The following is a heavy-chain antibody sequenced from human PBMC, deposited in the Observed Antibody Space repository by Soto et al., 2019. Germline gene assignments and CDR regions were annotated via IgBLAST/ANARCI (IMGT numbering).Heavy chain of an antibody. J-gene: IGHJ6*02. D-gene: IGHD2-2*01. CDR2: ISGSGGST. CDR1: GFTFSSYA. V-gene: IGHV3-23*01. Sequence: GGSLRLSCAASGFTFSSYAMSWVRQAPGKGLEWVSAISGSGGSTYYADSVKGRFTISRDNSKNTLYLQMNSLRAEDTAVYYCAKRLCSSTSCYVYYYYGMDVWGQGTTVTVSS. CDR3: AKRLCSSTSCYVYYYYGMDV.